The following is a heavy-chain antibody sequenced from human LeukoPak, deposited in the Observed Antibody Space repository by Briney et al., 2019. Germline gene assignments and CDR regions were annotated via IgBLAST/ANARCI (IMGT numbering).Heavy chain of an antibody. Sequence: AGSLRLSCAAYGFTFSDNDMHWVRQATGKGLEWVSTTGTAGEKFYPASVKGRFTMFRDNAKTSLYLQMNSVRAGDTSIYYCARGTLQSWFDPWGQGTLVSVSS. CDR1: GFTFSDND. D-gene: IGHD2-21*01. CDR2: TGTAGEK. V-gene: IGHV3-13*04. J-gene: IGHJ5*02. CDR3: ARGTLQSWFDP.